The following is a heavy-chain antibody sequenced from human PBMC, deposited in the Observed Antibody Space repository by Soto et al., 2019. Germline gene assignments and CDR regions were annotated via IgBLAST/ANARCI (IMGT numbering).Heavy chain of an antibody. CDR2: IYYSWST. D-gene: IGHD2-2*01. V-gene: IGHV4-31*03. CDR1: GGSISSGGYY. CDR3: AKEVPGIVVVPAATSWSDP. J-gene: IGHJ5*02. Sequence: PPETLSLTCTVSGGSISSGGYYWSWIRQHPGKGLEWVGYIYYSWSTYYNPSLKSRVTISVDTSKNQFSLKLSSVTAADTAVYYCAKEVPGIVVVPAATSWSDPLGQGTMVTVSS.